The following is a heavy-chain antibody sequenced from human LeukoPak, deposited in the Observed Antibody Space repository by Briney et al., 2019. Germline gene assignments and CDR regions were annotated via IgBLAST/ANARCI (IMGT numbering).Heavy chain of an antibody. CDR2: IYPGDSDT. J-gene: IGHJ4*02. Sequence: GESLKISCKGSGYSFTSYWIGWVRQMPGKGLEWMGIIYPGDSDTGYSPSFQGQVTISADKSISTAYLQWSSLKASDTAMYYCATSAPYDSSGYYYYFDYWGQGTLVTVSS. CDR1: GYSFTSYW. CDR3: ATSAPYDSSGYYYYFDY. V-gene: IGHV5-51*01. D-gene: IGHD3-22*01.